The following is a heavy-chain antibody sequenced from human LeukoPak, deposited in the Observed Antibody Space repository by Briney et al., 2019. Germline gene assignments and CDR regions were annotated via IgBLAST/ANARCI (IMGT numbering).Heavy chain of an antibody. CDR2: IWYDGSNK. Sequence: GGSLRLSCAASGFTFSSYGMHWVRQAPGKGLEWVAVIWYDGSNKYYADSVKGRFTISRDNSKNTLYLQMNSLRAEDTAVYYCAKGRYSSGWYFDYWGQGTLVTVSS. CDR1: GFTFSSYG. D-gene: IGHD6-19*01. CDR3: AKGRYSSGWYFDY. V-gene: IGHV3-33*06. J-gene: IGHJ4*02.